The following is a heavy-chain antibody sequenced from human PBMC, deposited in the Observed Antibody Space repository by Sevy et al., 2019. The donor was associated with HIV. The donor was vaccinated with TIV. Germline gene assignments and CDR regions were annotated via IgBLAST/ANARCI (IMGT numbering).Heavy chain of an antibody. Sequence: ASVKVSCKASGGIFKTYGFSWVRQAPGQGPEWVGGIIPILGTTNYPQKFQDRVTISADEYTKTVHMELRNLRSEDTGVYYCARGGGNGWYYFDYWGLETLVTVSS. CDR2: IIPILGTT. D-gene: IGHD6-19*01. CDR3: ARGGGNGWYYFDY. J-gene: IGHJ4*02. V-gene: IGHV1-69*13. CDR1: GGIFKTYG.